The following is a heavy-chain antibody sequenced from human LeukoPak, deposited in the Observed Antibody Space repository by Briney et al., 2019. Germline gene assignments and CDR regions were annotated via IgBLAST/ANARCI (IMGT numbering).Heavy chain of an antibody. CDR1: GFTFSTYS. CDR3: ARGRYHDTSAYNWFDP. V-gene: IGHV3-48*01. CDR2: ISGSGGSI. D-gene: IGHD3-22*01. J-gene: IGHJ5*02. Sequence: GGSLRLSCAASGFTFSTYSMNWIRQAPGKGLEWISYISGSGGSIFSADSVRGRFTISRDNANNSLFLQMNSLRAEDTAVYYCARGRYHDTSAYNWFDPWGQGTLVTVSS.